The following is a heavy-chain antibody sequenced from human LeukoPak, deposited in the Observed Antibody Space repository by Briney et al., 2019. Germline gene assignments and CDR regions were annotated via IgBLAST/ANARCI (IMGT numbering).Heavy chain of an antibody. J-gene: IGHJ3*02. CDR3: ARVGVAAAEDAFDI. D-gene: IGHD6-13*01. V-gene: IGHV3-11*04. CDR1: GFTFSDYY. CDR2: ISSSGSTI. Sequence: GGSLRLSCAASGFTFSDYYMSWIRQAPGKGLEWVSYISSSGSTIYYADSVKGRFTISRDNAKNSLYLQMNSLRAEDTAVYYCARVGVAAAEDAFDIWGQGTMVTVSS.